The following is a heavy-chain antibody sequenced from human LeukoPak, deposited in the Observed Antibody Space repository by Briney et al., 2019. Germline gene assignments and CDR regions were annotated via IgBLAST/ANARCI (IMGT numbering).Heavy chain of an antibody. D-gene: IGHD3-22*01. V-gene: IGHV5-51*01. CDR3: ARPLTGGYTPLDY. J-gene: IGHJ4*02. Sequence: GESLKISCKGSGYSFSSYWIAWVRQMPGKGLEWMGIIYPRDSRTTYSPSFQGHVTISADKSVYTAYLQWSSLKASDTAMYYCARPLTGGYTPLDYWGQGTLVTVSS. CDR2: IYPRDSRT. CDR1: GYSFSSYW.